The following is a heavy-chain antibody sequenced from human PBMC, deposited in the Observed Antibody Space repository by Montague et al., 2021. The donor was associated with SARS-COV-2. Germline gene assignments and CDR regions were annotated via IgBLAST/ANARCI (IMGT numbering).Heavy chain of an antibody. CDR3: ARHSGGSEVARLDY. CDR2: FYFGGKF. J-gene: IGHJ4*02. V-gene: IGHV4-39*01. CDR1: GNSLSNSRYF. Sequence: SETLSLTCSVSGNSLSNSRYFWGWIRQPPRKGLEWIGSFYFGGKFLYNSSLESRVTISVDTSKNQFSLQLSSVTASDTAVYYCARHSGGSEVARLDYWGQGILVTVSS. D-gene: IGHD5-12*01.